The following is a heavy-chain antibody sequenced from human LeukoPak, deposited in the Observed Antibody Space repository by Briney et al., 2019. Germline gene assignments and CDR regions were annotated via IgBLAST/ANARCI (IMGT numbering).Heavy chain of an antibody. D-gene: IGHD1-26*01. J-gene: IGHJ4*02. Sequence: SETLSLTCTVSGGSISSYYWSWLRQPPGKGLEWIGYIYYSGSTNYNPSLKSRVTISVDTSKNQFSLKLSSVTAADTAVYYCARWYSGSYYDYWGQGTLVTVSS. CDR2: IYYSGST. CDR3: ARWYSGSYYDY. CDR1: GGSISSYY. V-gene: IGHV4-59*01.